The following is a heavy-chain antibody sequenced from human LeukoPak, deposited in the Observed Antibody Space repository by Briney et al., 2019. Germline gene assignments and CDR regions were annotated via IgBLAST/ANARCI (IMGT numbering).Heavy chain of an antibody. Sequence: GRSLRLSCAASGFTFSSYAMHWVRQAPGKGLGWVAVISYDGSNKYYADSVKGRFTISRDNSKNTLYLQMNSLRAEDTAVYYCARDRRLNWNYDYDYGMDVWGQGTTVTVSS. J-gene: IGHJ6*02. CDR2: ISYDGSNK. CDR1: GFTFSSYA. CDR3: ARDRRLNWNYDYDYGMDV. D-gene: IGHD1-1*01. V-gene: IGHV3-30-3*01.